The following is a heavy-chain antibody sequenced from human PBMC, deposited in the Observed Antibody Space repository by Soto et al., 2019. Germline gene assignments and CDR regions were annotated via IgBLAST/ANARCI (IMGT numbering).Heavy chain of an antibody. CDR1: GGSISSGYY. J-gene: IGHJ6*03. D-gene: IGHD3-10*02. CDR2: IYYSGNT. Sequence: SETLSLTCSVSGGSISSGYYWTWIRQHPGKGLEWIGYIYYSGNTYYNPSLKSRVTISVDTSTNQFSLKLSSVTAADTAVYYCASTDYVAYYMDVWGQGTTVTVSS. CDR3: ASTDYVAYYMDV. V-gene: IGHV4-31*03.